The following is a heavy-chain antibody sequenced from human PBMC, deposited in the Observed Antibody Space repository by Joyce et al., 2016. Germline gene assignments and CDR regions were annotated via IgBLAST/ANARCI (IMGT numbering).Heavy chain of an antibody. D-gene: IGHD3-3*01. J-gene: IGHJ6*02. V-gene: IGHV1-46*01. CDR1: GYTFTIYY. CDR2: ITPSGGST. Sequence: QVQLVQSGAEVKKPGASVKVSCKASGYTFTIYYMHWVRQAPGQGLEWMGIITPSGGSTTYAQKFQGRVTVTRDTSTSTVYMELSSLRSEDTAVYYCARDPYYNFWSGPYYYGMDVWGQGTTVTVSS. CDR3: ARDPYYNFWSGPYYYGMDV.